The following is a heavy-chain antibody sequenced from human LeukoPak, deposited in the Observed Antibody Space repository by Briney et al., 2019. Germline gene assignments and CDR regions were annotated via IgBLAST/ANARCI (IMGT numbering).Heavy chain of an antibody. CDR3: ARIETYSSGWYDAFFYY. J-gene: IGHJ4*02. D-gene: IGHD6-19*01. CDR1: GYSISSGYY. CDR2: IYHSGST. V-gene: IGHV4-38-2*02. Sequence: MSAETQSLTCSLSGYSISSGYYWGSIRQPPGKGLEWIGSIYHSGSTYYNPSLKSRVTISVDTSKNQFSLKLTSVTAADTAVYYCARIETYSSGWYDAFFYYWGKGTLVTVSS.